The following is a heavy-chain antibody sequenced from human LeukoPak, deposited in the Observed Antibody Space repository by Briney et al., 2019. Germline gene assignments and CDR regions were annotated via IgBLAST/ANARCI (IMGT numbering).Heavy chain of an antibody. J-gene: IGHJ4*02. D-gene: IGHD6-19*01. V-gene: IGHV3-21*01. CDR3: GRARSSGWYRDY. CDR2: ISSSSYI. CDR1: GFTFSSYS. Sequence: PGGSLRLSCAASGFTFSSYSMNWVRQAPGKGLEWVSSISSSSYIYYADSVKGRFTISRDNAENSLYLQMNSLRAEDTAVYYCGRARSSGWYRDYWGQGTLVTVSS.